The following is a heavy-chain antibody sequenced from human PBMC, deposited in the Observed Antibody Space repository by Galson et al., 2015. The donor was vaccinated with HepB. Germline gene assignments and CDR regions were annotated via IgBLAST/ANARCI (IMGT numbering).Heavy chain of an antibody. CDR3: ASHCSGGTCFYY. Sequence: SLRLSCAASGFTFSDYYMSWTRQAPGKGLEWVPFISSSGSNMYYADSVKGRFTISRDNAKNSPYLEMNSLRAEDTAVYYCASHCSGGTCFYYWGQGTLVTVSS. CDR1: GFTFSDYY. J-gene: IGHJ4*02. D-gene: IGHD2-15*01. V-gene: IGHV3-11*01. CDR2: ISSSGSNM.